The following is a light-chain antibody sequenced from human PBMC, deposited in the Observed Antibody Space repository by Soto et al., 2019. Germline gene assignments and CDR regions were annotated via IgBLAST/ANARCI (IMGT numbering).Light chain of an antibody. CDR1: SSNSGSNT. CDR3: AAWDDSLDVYV. V-gene: IGLV1-44*01. J-gene: IGLJ1*01. Sequence: QSLLTQPPSASGTPGQRVTISCSGSSSNSGSNTVNGYHHLPGTAHKLLIYSNNQRPSGVPDRFSGSKSGTSASLAISGLQSEDEADYYCAAWDDSLDVYVFGTGTKVTVL. CDR2: SNN.